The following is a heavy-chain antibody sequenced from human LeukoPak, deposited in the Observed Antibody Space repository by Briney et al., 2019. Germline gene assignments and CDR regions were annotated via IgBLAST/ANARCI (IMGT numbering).Heavy chain of an antibody. CDR2: IKQDGSEK. Sequence: PGGSLRLSCAASEFTFSTYWMSWVRQAPGKGLEWVADIKQDGSEKYYVDSVKGRFTISRQNAKNSLFLRMNSLRAEDTAVYYCARVNYDSSGYYDYWGQGTLVTVSS. CDR1: EFTFSTYW. D-gene: IGHD3-22*01. J-gene: IGHJ4*02. V-gene: IGHV3-7*01. CDR3: ARVNYDSSGYYDY.